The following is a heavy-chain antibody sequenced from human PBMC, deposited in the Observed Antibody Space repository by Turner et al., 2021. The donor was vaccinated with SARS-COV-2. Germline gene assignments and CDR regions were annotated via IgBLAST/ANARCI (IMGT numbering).Heavy chain of an antibody. CDR3: AKGYSPDY. V-gene: IGHV3-23*01. CDR1: GFPFNSDA. CDR2: ISSSGGST. Sequence: EVQILESGGGLVQPGGSLRLTCAASGFPFNSDAMSWVRQAPGKGLGWVSAISSSGGSTYYADSVKGRFTISRDNSKNTLYLQMNSLRAEDTAVYYCAKGYSPDYWGQGTLVTVSS. D-gene: IGHD4-4*01. J-gene: IGHJ4*02.